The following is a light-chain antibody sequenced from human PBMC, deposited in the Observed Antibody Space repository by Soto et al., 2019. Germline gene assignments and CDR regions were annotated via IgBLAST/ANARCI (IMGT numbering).Light chain of an antibody. Sequence: QSVLTQPPSVSAAPGQKVTISCSGSSSNIGGNSVSWYQQLPGTAPKLLIYDVYDRPSGVSNRFSGSKSGNTASLTISGLQAEDEADYYCSSYTTSSSYFFGTGTKVTVL. CDR3: SSYTTSSSYF. J-gene: IGLJ1*01. CDR1: SSNIGGNS. V-gene: IGLV2-14*01. CDR2: DVY.